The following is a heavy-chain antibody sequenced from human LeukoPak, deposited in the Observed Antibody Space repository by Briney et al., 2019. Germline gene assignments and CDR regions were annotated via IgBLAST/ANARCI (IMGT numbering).Heavy chain of an antibody. J-gene: IGHJ4*02. D-gene: IGHD5-12*01. CDR3: ALDVGIVATTPGY. Sequence: PSETLSLTCAVYGGSFSGYYWSWIRQPPGKGLEGIGEINHSGSTNYNPSLKSRVTISVDTSKNQFYLKLSSVTAADTAVYYCALDVGIVATTPGYWGQGTLVTVSS. CDR2: INHSGST. V-gene: IGHV4-34*01. CDR1: GGSFSGYY.